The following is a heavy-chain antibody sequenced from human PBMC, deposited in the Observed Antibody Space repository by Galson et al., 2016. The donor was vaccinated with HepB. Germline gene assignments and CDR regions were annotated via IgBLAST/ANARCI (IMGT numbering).Heavy chain of an antibody. D-gene: IGHD5-24*01. Sequence: SLRLSCAASGFTFSSYAMSWVRQAPGEGLEWVSGISGDGGGTYYADSVKGRSTISRDNSRSTLNLQMNSLRVEYAAVYHCAKDRADGSYYFDHWGQGILVTVAS. CDR3: AKDRADGSYYFDH. CDR1: GFTFSSYA. CDR2: ISGDGGGT. V-gene: IGHV3-23*01. J-gene: IGHJ4*02.